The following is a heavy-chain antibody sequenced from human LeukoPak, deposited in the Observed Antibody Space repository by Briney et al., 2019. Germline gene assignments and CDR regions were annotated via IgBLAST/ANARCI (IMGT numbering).Heavy chain of an antibody. V-gene: IGHV1-8*01. D-gene: IGHD2-2*01. J-gene: IGHJ4*02. CDR1: GYTFTSYD. Sequence: PMASVKVSCKASGYTFTSYDINWVRQATGQGLEWMGWMNPNSGNTGYVQKFQGRVTMTRNTSISTAYMELSSLRSEDTAVYYCARSVPAAPFDYWGQGTLVTVSS. CDR3: ARSVPAAPFDY. CDR2: MNPNSGNT.